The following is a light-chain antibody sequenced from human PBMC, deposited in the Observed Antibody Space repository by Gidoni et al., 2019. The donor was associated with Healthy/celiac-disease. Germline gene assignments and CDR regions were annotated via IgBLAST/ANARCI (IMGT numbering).Light chain of an antibody. V-gene: IGKV3-15*01. CDR3: QQYYSRPKT. CDR1: QSVSSN. Sequence: EIVMTQSPATLSVSPGERATLSCRASQSVSSNLAWYQQKPGQAPRLLIYGASTRATGIPARFSGSGSGTEFTLTISSLQSEDFAVYYCQQYYSRPKTFGPGTKVDIK. J-gene: IGKJ3*01. CDR2: GAS.